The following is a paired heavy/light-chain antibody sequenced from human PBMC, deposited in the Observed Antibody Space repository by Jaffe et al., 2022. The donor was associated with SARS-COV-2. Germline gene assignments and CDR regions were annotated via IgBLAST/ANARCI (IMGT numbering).Heavy chain of an antibody. J-gene: IGHJ4*02. D-gene: IGHD6-19*01. V-gene: IGHV3-64D*09. CDR2: ISPGGETR. CDR1: GFAFSRYD. Sequence: EVQLVESGGGLVQPGGSLRLSCSASGFAFSRYDLHWVRQAPGKGLDYVSAISPGGETRYYADSVNGRFSISRDNFRNTLYLQMNSLRADDTAIYYCVFYSRGEEDDYWGQGNLVTVSS. CDR3: VFYSRGEEDDY.
Light chain of an antibody. CDR1: SGFNVGAYR. CDR3: MIWHSRASV. J-gene: IGLJ1*01. CDR2: YRSDSDK. V-gene: IGLV5-45*02. Sequence: QAVLTQPSSLSASPGASASLTCTLPSGFNVGAYRMYWFQQKPGSPPQYLLKYRSDSDKYRGSGVPSRFSGSKDASANAGILLISGLQSEDEADYYCMIWHSRASVFGTGTKVTVL.